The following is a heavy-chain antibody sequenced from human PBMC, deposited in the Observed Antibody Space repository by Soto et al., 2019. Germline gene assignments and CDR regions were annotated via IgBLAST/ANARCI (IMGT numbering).Heavy chain of an antibody. CDR1: GYTFTSYA. J-gene: IGHJ4*02. V-gene: IGHV1-3*01. Sequence: ASVKVSCKASGYTFTSYAMHWVRQAPGPRLEWMGWINAGNGNTKYSQKFQGRVTITRDTSASTAYMELSSLRSEDTAVYYCARGGITMIVVVTQDPFAYWGQRILVTVSS. CDR3: ARGGITMIVVVTQDPFAY. D-gene: IGHD3-22*01. CDR2: INAGNGNT.